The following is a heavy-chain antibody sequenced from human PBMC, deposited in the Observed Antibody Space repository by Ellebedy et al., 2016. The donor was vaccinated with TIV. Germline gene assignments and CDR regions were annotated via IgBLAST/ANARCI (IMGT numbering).Heavy chain of an antibody. CDR1: GYSFTSYW. CDR3: ARSGGIAARSLYYFDY. J-gene: IGHJ4*02. Sequence: GESLKISXKGSGYSFTSYWIGWVRQMPGKGLEWMGIIYPGDSDTRYSPSFQGQVTISADKSISTAYLQWSSLKASDTAMYYCARSGGIAARSLYYFDYWGQGTLVTVSS. D-gene: IGHD6-6*01. V-gene: IGHV5-51*01. CDR2: IYPGDSDT.